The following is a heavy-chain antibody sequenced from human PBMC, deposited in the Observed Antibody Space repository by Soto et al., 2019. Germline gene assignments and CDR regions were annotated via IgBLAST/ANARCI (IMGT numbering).Heavy chain of an antibody. J-gene: IGHJ4*02. CDR2: TSASGGST. Sequence: GGSLRLSCAASGFTFSSYALSWVRQAPGKGLEWVSATSASGGSTYYADSVKGRFTISRDNSKNTLYLQMNSLRAEDTAVYYWATDQKYYDNSGYYDNWGQGTRVTVSS. D-gene: IGHD3-22*01. CDR1: GFTFSSYA. V-gene: IGHV3-23*01. CDR3: ATDQKYYDNSGYYDN.